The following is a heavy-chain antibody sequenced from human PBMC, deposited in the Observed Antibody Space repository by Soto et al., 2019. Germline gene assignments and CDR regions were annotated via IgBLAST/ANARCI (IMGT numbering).Heavy chain of an antibody. J-gene: IGHJ6*02. D-gene: IGHD2-15*01. CDR2: IIPIFGTA. CDR3: AREDYWSGGSCHYGMDV. V-gene: IGHV1-69*01. CDR1: GGTFSSYA. Sequence: QVQLVQSGAEVKKPGSSVKVSCKASGGTFSSYAISWVRQAPGQGLEWMGGIIPIFGTANYAQKFQGRVTITADESTSTADMELSSLRSEDTAVYYCAREDYWSGGSCHYGMDVWGQGTTVTVSS.